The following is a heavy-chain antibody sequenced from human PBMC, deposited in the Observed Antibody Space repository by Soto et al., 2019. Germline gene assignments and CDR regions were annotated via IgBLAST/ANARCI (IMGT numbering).Heavy chain of an antibody. CDR2: ISSNGGTT. D-gene: IGHD1-7*01. CDR3: VRRVSGNYDY. V-gene: IGHV3-64*01. Sequence: EVQLAESGGGMVQPGGSLRLSCVASGFIFSSYDMHWVRQAPGKGLEYVSSISSNGGTTYYGNSVKGRFTISRDNSKNTLYLQMGSLRAEDMAVYYCVRRVSGNYDYWGQGTLVTVS. CDR1: GFIFSSYD. J-gene: IGHJ4*02.